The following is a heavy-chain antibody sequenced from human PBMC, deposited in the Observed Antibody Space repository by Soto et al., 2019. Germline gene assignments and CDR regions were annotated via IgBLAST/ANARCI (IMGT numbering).Heavy chain of an antibody. CDR3: ARERGMTTVTTGGWFDP. CDR2: IIPIFGTA. CDR1: GGTFSSYA. J-gene: IGHJ5*02. D-gene: IGHD4-17*01. V-gene: IGHV1-69*01. Sequence: QVQLVQSGAEVKKPGSSVKVSCKASGGTFSSYAISWVRQAPGQGLEWMGGIIPIFGTANYAQKFQGRVTITADESTSTAYMELSSLRPEDTAVYYCARERGMTTVTTGGWFDPWGQGTLVTVSS.